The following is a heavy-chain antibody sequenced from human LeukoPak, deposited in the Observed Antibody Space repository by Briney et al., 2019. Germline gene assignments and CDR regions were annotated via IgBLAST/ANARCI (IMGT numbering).Heavy chain of an antibody. V-gene: IGHV3-9*02. CDR1: GFSSDDYA. J-gene: IGHJ4*02. D-gene: IGHD3-22*01. CDR3: AKDILWQSSGSCFDY. CDR2: ICWNSGSI. Sequence: PGGSLRLSCAASGFSSDDYAMHWVRHAPGEGLEWGSGICWNSGSIGYADSVKGRFTISRDNAKNTLYLQMNSLRAEDTALYYCAKDILWQSSGSCFDYWGQGTLVTVSS.